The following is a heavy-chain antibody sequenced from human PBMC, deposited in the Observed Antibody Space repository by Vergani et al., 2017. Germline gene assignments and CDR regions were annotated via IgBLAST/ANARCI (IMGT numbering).Heavy chain of an antibody. D-gene: IGHD4-17*01. CDR2: INHSGSI. Sequence: QVQLQQWGAGLLKPSETLSLTCAVYGGSFSGYYWSWIRQPPGKGLEWIGEINHSGSINYNPSLKSRVTISVDTSKNQFSLKLSSVTAADTAVYYCARVLRTVTTRTGPYYYYYGMDVWGQGTTVTVSS. V-gene: IGHV4-34*01. J-gene: IGHJ6*02. CDR3: ARVLRTVTTRTGPYYYYYGMDV. CDR1: GGSFSGYY.